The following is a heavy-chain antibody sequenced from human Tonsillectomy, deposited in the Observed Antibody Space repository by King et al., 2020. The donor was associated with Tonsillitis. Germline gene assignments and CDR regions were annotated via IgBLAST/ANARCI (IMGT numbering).Heavy chain of an antibody. CDR1: GFTFSSYA. CDR3: AKRDDIVVVPAALFDN. V-gene: IGHV3-23*04. CDR2: ISGRGGRT. D-gene: IGHD2-2*01. J-gene: IGHJ4*02. Sequence: VQLVESGGGLVQPGGSLILSCAASGFTFSSYAMSWFRQAPGKGLEWGSAISGRGGRTYYADSVKGRFTISRDNSKNTLYLQMNSLRAEDTAVYYCAKRDDIVVVPAALFDNWGQGTLVTVSS.